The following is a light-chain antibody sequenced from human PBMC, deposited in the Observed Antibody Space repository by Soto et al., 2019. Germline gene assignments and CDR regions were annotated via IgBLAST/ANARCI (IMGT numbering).Light chain of an antibody. J-gene: IGKJ5*01. CDR2: AAT. CDR3: QQLFDSPIT. Sequence: DIQMTQSPSSLSASVGDRVTITCRASQGIVNYLAWYQQKPGRVPKLLIHAATTLESGVPSRFSATVSGTEFSLTITSLQPEDFATYYCQQLFDSPITFGQGTRLEIK. CDR1: QGIVNY. V-gene: IGKV1-9*01.